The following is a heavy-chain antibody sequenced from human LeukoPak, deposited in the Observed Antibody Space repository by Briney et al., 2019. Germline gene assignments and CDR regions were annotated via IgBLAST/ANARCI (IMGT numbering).Heavy chain of an antibody. D-gene: IGHD3-9*01. V-gene: IGHV5-51*01. J-gene: IGHJ6*02. CDR2: IYPGDSDA. Sequence: GESLKISCKGSGYSFTSYWIGWVRQMPGKGLEWMGIIYPGDSDARYSPSFQGQVTISADKSISTAYLQWSSLKASDTAMYYCARRYDILTGYYPTSYYYYGMDVWGQGTTVTVSS. CDR3: ARRYDILTGYYPTSYYYYGMDV. CDR1: GYSFTSYW.